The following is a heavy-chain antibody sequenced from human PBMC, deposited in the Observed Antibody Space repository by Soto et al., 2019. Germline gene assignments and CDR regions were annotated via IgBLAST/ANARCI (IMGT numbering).Heavy chain of an antibody. V-gene: IGHV5-51*01. J-gene: IGHJ1*01. CDR1: GYSFISYW. CDR3: ATSRRYYSAEYFQH. Sequence: WASLKISCKGSGYSFISYWIGWVRQLPGKGLEWMGSIYAGDSDTRYSRSFQGPVTLSVDKSISTAYLQWSSLTASATAMYSCATSRRYYSAEYFQHWGPGTLLTVSS. CDR2: IYAGDSDT. D-gene: IGHD3-22*01.